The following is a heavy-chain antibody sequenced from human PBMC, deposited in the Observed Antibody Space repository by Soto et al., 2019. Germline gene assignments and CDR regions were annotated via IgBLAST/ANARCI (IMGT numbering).Heavy chain of an antibody. Sequence: QLQLQESGPGLVKPSETLSLTCTVSGGSISRSSYYWGWIRQPPGKGLEWIGSIYYSGSTHYNPSLKSRVTISVDTSKKQCSLKLSSVTAADTAVYYCATLWFGAADYWGQGTLVTVSS. CDR2: IYYSGST. J-gene: IGHJ4*02. CDR3: ATLWFGAADY. D-gene: IGHD3-10*01. CDR1: GGSISRSSYY. V-gene: IGHV4-39*01.